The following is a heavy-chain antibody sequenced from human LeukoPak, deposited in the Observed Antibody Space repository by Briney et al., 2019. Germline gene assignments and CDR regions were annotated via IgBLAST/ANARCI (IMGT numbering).Heavy chain of an antibody. Sequence: TLSLTCPVSGGSISSGGYYWSWIRQHPGKGLEWIGYIYYSGTTYYSPSLKSRVIISVDTSKNQFSLNLSSVTAADTAVYYCARDSSGSGRVDYWGQGTLVTVSS. CDR3: ARDSSGSGRVDY. D-gene: IGHD3-10*01. J-gene: IGHJ4*02. CDR2: IYYSGTT. CDR1: GGSISSGGYY. V-gene: IGHV4-31*03.